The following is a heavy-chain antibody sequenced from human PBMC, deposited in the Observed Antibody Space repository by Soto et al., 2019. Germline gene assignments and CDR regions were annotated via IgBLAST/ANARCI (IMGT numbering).Heavy chain of an antibody. CDR1: GFTFSSYS. V-gene: IGHV3-21*01. J-gene: IGHJ4*02. CDR2: ISSSSSYI. Sequence: GGSLRLSCAASGFTFSSYSMNWVRQAPGKGLEWVSSISSSSSYIYYADSVKGRFTISRDNAKNSLYLQMNSLRAEDTAVYYCARSSYEILSSHDYWGQGTLVTVSS. CDR3: ARSSYEILSSHDY. D-gene: IGHD6-6*01.